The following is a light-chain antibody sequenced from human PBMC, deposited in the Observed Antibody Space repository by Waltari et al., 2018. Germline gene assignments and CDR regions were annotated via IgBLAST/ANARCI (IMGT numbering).Light chain of an antibody. Sequence: EIVLTQSPGTLSLSPGESATLSCRASQSVSGSYLAWYQQKPGQTPRLLIYGASSRAPGIPDKFSVSGSGTDFTLTITRLEPEDFSVYYCHQYGSSPWTFGQGTKVEI. V-gene: IGKV3-20*01. CDR3: HQYGSSPWT. J-gene: IGKJ1*01. CDR2: GAS. CDR1: QSVSGSY.